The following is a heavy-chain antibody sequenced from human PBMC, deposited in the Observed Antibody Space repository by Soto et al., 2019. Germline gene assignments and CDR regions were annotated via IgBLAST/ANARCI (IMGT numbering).Heavy chain of an antibody. Sequence: EVQLLESGGGLVQPGGSLRLSCAASGFTFSSYAMSWVRQAPGKGLEWGSAISGTGDSTYYADSVKGRFTISRDNSKNTLYLQINSLSAEDTAVYYCAKDRDSSGYYYRNYWGQGTLVTVSS. D-gene: IGHD3-22*01. J-gene: IGHJ4*02. CDR3: AKDRDSSGYYYRNY. V-gene: IGHV3-23*01. CDR1: GFTFSSYA. CDR2: ISGTGDST.